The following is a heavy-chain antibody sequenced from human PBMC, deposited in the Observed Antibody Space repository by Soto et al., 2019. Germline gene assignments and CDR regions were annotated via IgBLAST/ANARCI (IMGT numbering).Heavy chain of an antibody. CDR1: GFAFSSYA. CDR2: ISGSGGST. V-gene: IGHV3-23*01. D-gene: IGHD3-10*01. Sequence: GGSLRLSCAASGFAFSSYAMSWVRQAPGKGLEWVSAISGSGGSTYYADSVKGRFTISRDNSKNTLYLQMNSLRAEDTAVYYCASSYYYGSGSMTPGAFDIWGQGTMVTVSS. J-gene: IGHJ3*02. CDR3: ASSYYYGSGSMTPGAFDI.